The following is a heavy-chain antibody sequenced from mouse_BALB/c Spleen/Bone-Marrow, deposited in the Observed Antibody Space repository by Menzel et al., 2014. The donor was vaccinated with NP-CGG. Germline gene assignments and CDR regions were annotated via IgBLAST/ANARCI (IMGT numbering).Heavy chain of an antibody. CDR3: TRGLNFAY. V-gene: IGHV5-9-4*01. Sequence: DVMLVESGGGLVKPGGSLKLSCAASGFTSSSHVMSWVRQSPEKRLEWVAEISSGGRYIYYPDTVTGRFTISRDNAKNTLYLEMSSLRSEDTAMYYCTRGLNFAYWGQGTLVTVSA. J-gene: IGHJ3*01. CDR1: GFTSSSHV. CDR2: ISSGGRYI.